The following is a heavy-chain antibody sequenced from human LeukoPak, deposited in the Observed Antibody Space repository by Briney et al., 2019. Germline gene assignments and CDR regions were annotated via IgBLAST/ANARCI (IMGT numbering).Heavy chain of an antibody. CDR2: ISYDGSNK. CDR1: GFTFSSYA. CDR3: AKGDTVFRGGPDY. D-gene: IGHD3-10*01. J-gene: IGHJ4*02. V-gene: IGHV3-30-3*01. Sequence: GRSLRLSCAASGFTFSSYAMHWVRQAPGKGLEWVAVISYDGSNKYYADSVKGRFTISRDNSQNTLYLQLNSLRAEDTAFYYCAKGDTVFRGGPDYWGQGTLVTVSS.